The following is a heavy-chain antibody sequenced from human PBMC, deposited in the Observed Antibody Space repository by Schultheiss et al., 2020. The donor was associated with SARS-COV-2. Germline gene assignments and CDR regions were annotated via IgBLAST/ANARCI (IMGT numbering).Heavy chain of an antibody. D-gene: IGHD6-13*01. Sequence: GESLKISCKASGYTFTSYGISWVRQAPGQGLEWMGWISAYNGNTNYAQKLQGRVTMTTDTSTSTAYMELRSLRSDDTAVYYCARDRRAAAGIQNYYYYYGMDVWGQGTTVTVSS. CDR3: ARDRRAAAGIQNYYYYYGMDV. V-gene: IGHV1-18*01. CDR1: GYTFTSYG. J-gene: IGHJ6*02. CDR2: ISAYNGNT.